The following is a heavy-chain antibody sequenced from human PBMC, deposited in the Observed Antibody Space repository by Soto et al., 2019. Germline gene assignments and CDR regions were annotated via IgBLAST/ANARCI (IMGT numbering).Heavy chain of an antibody. CDR3: ATTGPY. CDR2: IWFDGSNK. Sequence: QVQLVESGGGVVQPGRSLRLSCAASGFTFSSYGMHWVRQAPGKGLAWVAVIWFDGSNKFYADSVKGRFTTSRDNSKNTVSLQMNSLRDEDSAAYYCATTGPYWGQGTPVTVSS. CDR1: GFTFSSYG. J-gene: IGHJ4*02. V-gene: IGHV3-33*01.